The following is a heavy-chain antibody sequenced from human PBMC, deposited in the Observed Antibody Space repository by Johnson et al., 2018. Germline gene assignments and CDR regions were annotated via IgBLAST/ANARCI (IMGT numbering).Heavy chain of an antibody. CDR1: GFTFSNAW. Sequence: VQLVESGGGLVKPGGSLRLSCAASGFTFSNAWMNWVRQAPGKGLEWVSYISSSSSTIYYAASVKGRFTISRDNAKNSLYLQMNSLRAEDTAVYYCARIGIAARHYYYYYMDVWGKGTTVTVSS. CDR3: ARIGIAARHYYYYYMDV. CDR2: ISSSSSTI. V-gene: IGHV3-48*01. J-gene: IGHJ6*03. D-gene: IGHD6-6*01.